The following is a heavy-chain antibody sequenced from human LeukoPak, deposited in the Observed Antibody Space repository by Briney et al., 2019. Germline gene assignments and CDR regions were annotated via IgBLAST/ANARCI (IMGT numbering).Heavy chain of an antibody. J-gene: IGHJ3*02. Sequence: GGSLRLSCVASRFNFRNLWMSWVRQAPGKGLEWVANINQLGSENDYVDSVKGRFIIFRDNDQKSLFLQMNSLRAEDTAVYYCASDRGALDIWGQGTMVTVSS. D-gene: IGHD3-10*01. V-gene: IGHV3-7*05. CDR2: INQLGSEN. CDR3: ASDRGALDI. CDR1: RFNFRNLW.